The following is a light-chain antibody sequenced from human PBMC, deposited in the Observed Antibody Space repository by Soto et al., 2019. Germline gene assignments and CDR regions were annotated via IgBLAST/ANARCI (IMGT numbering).Light chain of an antibody. CDR1: SNDIGTYDY. CDR2: GVH. CDR3: GSVAENRVYV. Sequence: SALTQPISVSGSPGQSITISCTGNSNDIGTYDYVCWYQQHPGKAPRLLIHGVHTRPPGISGRFSASKSGLPASLTVSGLQAEDEADYYWGSVAENRVYVLGNGTQLTV. J-gene: IGLJ1*01. V-gene: IGLV2-14*03.